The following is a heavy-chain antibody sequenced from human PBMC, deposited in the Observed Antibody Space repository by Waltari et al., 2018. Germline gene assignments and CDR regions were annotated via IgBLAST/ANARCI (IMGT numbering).Heavy chain of an antibody. CDR2: INPSAGST. J-gene: IGHJ4*02. D-gene: IGHD5-12*01. Sequence: QVQLVQSGAEVKKPGASVKVSCKASGYTLTNYYMHWVRQAPGQGLEWMGIINPSAGSTSYAQKFQGRVTMTRDTSTSTVYMELRSLGFEDMAVYYCTRDLGYNYGFDYWGQGTLVTVSS. CDR3: TRDLGYNYGFDY. CDR1: GYTLTNYY. V-gene: IGHV1-46*01.